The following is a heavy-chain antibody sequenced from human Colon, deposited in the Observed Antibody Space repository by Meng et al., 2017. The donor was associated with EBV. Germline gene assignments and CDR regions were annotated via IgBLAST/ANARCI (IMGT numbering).Heavy chain of an antibody. V-gene: IGHV4-28*03. CDR3: ARVSSGWDYFDY. CDR2: IYYSGST. Sequence: QVQLQVSGPGLVKPSDTLSLTCAVSGYSISSSNWWGWIRQPPGKGLEWIGYIYYSGSTFYNPSLKRRVIISIDTSKNQFSLNLRSVTAADTAVYYCARVSSGWDYFDYWGQGTRVTVSS. CDR1: GYSISSSNW. D-gene: IGHD6-19*01. J-gene: IGHJ4*02.